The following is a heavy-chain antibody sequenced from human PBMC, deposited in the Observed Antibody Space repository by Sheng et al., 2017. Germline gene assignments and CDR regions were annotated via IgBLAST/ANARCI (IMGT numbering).Heavy chain of an antibody. CDR2: IYHSGST. D-gene: IGHD3-22*01. J-gene: IGHJ3*02. Sequence: QVQLQESGPGLVKPSETLSLTCTVSGYSISSGYYWGWIRQPPGKGLEWIGSIYHSGSTYYNPSLKSRVTISVDTSKNQFSLKLSSVTAADTAVYYCAQVMIADAFDIWGQGTMVTSLQ. CDR1: GYSISSGYY. CDR3: AQVMIADAFDI. V-gene: IGHV4-38-2*02.